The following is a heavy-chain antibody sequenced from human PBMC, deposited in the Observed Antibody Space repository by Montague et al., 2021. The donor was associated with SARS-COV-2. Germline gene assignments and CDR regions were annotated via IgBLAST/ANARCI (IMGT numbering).Heavy chain of an antibody. Sequence: SLRLSCAASGFTFSYYAMSWVRQAPGKGLEWVSTISGSGGTTYYADSVKGRFTISRDNPKNTLYLRMNSLRAEDTAVYYCAKAHYYDSSGYYFWGQGPLVTVSS. CDR1: GFTFSYYA. D-gene: IGHD3-22*01. V-gene: IGHV3-23*01. CDR3: AKAHYYDSSGYYF. J-gene: IGHJ4*02. CDR2: ISGSGGTT.